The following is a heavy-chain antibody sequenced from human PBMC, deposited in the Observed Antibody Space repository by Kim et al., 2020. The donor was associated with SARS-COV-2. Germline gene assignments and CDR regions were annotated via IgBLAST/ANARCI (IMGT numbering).Heavy chain of an antibody. CDR2: IYYSGST. CDR3: ATLLRYSGYGYDGTHYFDY. CDR1: GGSISISSFY. Sequence: SETLSLTCTVSGGSISISSFYWGWIRQPPGKGLEWIGSIYYSGSTYYNPSLKSRVIMSVDASKNQFSLKLSSVTAADTAVYHCATLLRYSGYGYDGTHYFDYWGQGTLVTVSS. D-gene: IGHD5-12*01. V-gene: IGHV4-39*01. J-gene: IGHJ4*02.